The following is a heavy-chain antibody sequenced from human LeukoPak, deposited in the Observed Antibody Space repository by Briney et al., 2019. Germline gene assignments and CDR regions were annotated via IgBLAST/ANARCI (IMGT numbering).Heavy chain of an antibody. CDR2: ISSSGSTI. D-gene: IGHD6-13*01. CDR3: GGEGRSWPFFEY. V-gene: IGHV3-11*01. CDR1: GFTFSDYY. Sequence: GGSLRLSCAASGFTFSDYYMSWIRQAPGKGLEWVSYISSSGSTIYYADSVKGRFTISRDNAKNSLYLQMNSLRAEDTAVYYCGGEGRSWPFFEYWGQGTLVTVSS. J-gene: IGHJ4*02.